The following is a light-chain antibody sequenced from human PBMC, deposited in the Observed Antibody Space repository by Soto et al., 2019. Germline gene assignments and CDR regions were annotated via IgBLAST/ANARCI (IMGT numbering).Light chain of an antibody. CDR3: SSYTSSSTLYV. CDR1: SSDVGGYNY. V-gene: IGLV2-14*01. CDR2: DVS. J-gene: IGLJ1*01. Sequence: QSALTQPASVSGSPGQSITISCTGTSSDVGGYNYVSWYQQHQGKAPKLMIYDVSNRPSGVSNRFTGSKSGNTVSLSISGLQAEDEADYYCSSYTSSSTLYVFGTGTKVT.